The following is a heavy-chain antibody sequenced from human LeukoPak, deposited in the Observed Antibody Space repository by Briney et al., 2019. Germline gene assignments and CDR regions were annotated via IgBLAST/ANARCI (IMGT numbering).Heavy chain of an antibody. CDR3: AKDSGIVGATDAFDI. J-gene: IGHJ3*02. CDR2: ISGSGGST. Sequence: GGSLSLSCAASGFTFSSYAMSWVRQAPGKGLEWVSAISGSGGSTYYADSVKGRFTISRDNSKNTLYLQMNSLRAEDTAVYYCAKDSGIVGATDAFDIWGQGTMVTVSS. D-gene: IGHD1-26*01. V-gene: IGHV3-23*01. CDR1: GFTFSSYA.